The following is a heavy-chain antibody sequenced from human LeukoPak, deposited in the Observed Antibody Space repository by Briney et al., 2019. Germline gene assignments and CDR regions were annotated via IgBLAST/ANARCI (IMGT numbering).Heavy chain of an antibody. Sequence: GGSLRLSCAASGFTFVSYAMTWVRQAPGKGLEWVSAINGGGDTTYYADSVKGRFTISGDKSTNTLFLQMSSLRAEDSAIYFCARALDTYGYMRFAYWGQETLVTVSS. CDR1: GFTFVSYA. V-gene: IGHV3-23*01. CDR3: ARALDTYGYMRFAY. CDR2: INGGGDTT. J-gene: IGHJ4*02. D-gene: IGHD5-18*01.